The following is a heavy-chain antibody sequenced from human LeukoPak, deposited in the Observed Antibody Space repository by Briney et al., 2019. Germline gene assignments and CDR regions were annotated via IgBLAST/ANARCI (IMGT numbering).Heavy chain of an antibody. Sequence: SETLSLTCAVSGGSLGRYYWGWIRQPPGRGPEWIGIINYSGNTYYNPSLKSRVTISVDTPKNQFSLKVSSVTAADTAVYYCARDGGTAAAGELDYWGQGTLVTVSS. CDR3: ARDGGTAAAGELDY. CDR1: GGSLGRYY. CDR2: INYSGNT. D-gene: IGHD6-25*01. J-gene: IGHJ4*02. V-gene: IGHV4-39*07.